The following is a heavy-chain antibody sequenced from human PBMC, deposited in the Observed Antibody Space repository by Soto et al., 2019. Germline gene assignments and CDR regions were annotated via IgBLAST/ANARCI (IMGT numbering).Heavy chain of an antibody. CDR1: GVTFTRQY. CDR2: IIPMFGTP. D-gene: IGHD5-12*01. CDR3: ATSEGRDGYSFDY. J-gene: IGHJ4*02. Sequence: SVKIFCMASGVTFTRQYMGRVRQAPGQGLEWMGGIIPMFGTPHYAEKFQDRVTITADESTGTAYLELSSLTSEDTAVYYCATSEGRDGYSFDYWGPGTLVTVSS. V-gene: IGHV1-69*01.